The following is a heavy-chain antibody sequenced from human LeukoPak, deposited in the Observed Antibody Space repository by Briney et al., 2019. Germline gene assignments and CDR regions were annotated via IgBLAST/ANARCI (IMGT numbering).Heavy chain of an antibody. D-gene: IGHD2-21*02. J-gene: IGHJ4*02. Sequence: GGSLRLSCAASGFSVSNTYMSWVRQAPGKGLEWVSIIYSGGNTYYADSVKGRFTISRDNSKSALYLQMNRLRPEDTAVYYCARGTVTAPDYWGQGTLVTVSS. CDR1: GFSVSNTY. V-gene: IGHV3-53*01. CDR3: ARGTVTAPDY. CDR2: IYSGGNT.